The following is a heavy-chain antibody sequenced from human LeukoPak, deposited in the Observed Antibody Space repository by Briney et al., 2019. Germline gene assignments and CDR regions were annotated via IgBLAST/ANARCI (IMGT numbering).Heavy chain of an antibody. Sequence: GGSLRLSCAASGFTFSSYSMNWVRQAPGKGLEWVSYISSSSSTIYYADSVKGRFTISRDNAKNSLYLQMNSLRAEDTAVYYCARVGIAVAGPDAFDIWGQGTMVTVSS. CDR2: ISSSSSTI. V-gene: IGHV3-48*01. J-gene: IGHJ3*02. D-gene: IGHD6-19*01. CDR1: GFTFSSYS. CDR3: ARVGIAVAGPDAFDI.